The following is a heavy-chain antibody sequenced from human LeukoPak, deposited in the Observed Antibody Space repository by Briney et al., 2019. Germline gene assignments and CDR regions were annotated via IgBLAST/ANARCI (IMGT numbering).Heavy chain of an antibody. Sequence: SETLSLTCTVSGGSFSSYYWTLIRQPPGKGLEWIRFIYHTGSTNYNPSLKSRVTISVDTSKNQFSLKLSSVTAADTAVYYCARGQRGEMATIEYYFDYWGQGTLVTVSS. CDR2: IYHTGST. J-gene: IGHJ4*02. D-gene: IGHD5-24*01. CDR3: ARGQRGEMATIEYYFDY. V-gene: IGHV4-59*01. CDR1: GGSFSSYY.